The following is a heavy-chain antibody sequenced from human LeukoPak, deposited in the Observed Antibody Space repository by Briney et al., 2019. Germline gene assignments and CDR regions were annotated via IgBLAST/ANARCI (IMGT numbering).Heavy chain of an antibody. V-gene: IGHV3-7*01. J-gene: IGHJ4*02. CDR1: GFTFSSYW. Sequence: GGSLRLSCAASGFTFSSYWMSWVRQAPGKGLEWVANIKQDGSEKYYVDSVKGRFTISRDNAKNSLYLQMNSLRAEDTAVYYCASHYCGGGSCYSVPTFDYWGQGTLVTVSS. D-gene: IGHD2-15*01. CDR2: IKQDGSEK. CDR3: ASHYCGGGSCYSVPTFDY.